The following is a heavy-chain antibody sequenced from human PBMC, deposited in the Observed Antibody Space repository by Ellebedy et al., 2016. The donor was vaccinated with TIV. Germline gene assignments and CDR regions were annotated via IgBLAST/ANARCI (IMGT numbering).Heavy chain of an antibody. D-gene: IGHD2-2*01. CDR2: IDYSGST. CDR1: GGSISSYY. J-gene: IGHJ4*02. CDR3: ARGVPLLYCSSTSCPLDY. Sequence: GSLRLSCSVSGGSISSYYWTWIRQPPGKGLEWIGHIDYSGSTNYNPSLKSRVTISVDTSKKQFSLKLSSVTAADTAVYYCARGVPLLYCSSTSCPLDYWGQGTLVTVSS. V-gene: IGHV4-59*12.